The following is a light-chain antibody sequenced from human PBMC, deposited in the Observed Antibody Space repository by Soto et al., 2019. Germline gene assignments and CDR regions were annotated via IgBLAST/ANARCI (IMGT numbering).Light chain of an antibody. Sequence: EIVLTQSPGTLSFSPGERATLTCRASQSVSSSYLAWFQQKPGQAPRLLIYGASSRATGIPDRFSGSGSGTDFTLTISRLEPEDSATYYCQQHNSSPWTFGQGTRVEIK. CDR3: QQHNSSPWT. V-gene: IGKV3-20*01. CDR1: QSVSSSY. CDR2: GAS. J-gene: IGKJ1*01.